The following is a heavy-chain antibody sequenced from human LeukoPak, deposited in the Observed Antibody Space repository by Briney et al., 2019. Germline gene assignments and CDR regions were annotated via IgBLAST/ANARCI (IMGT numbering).Heavy chain of an antibody. Sequence: SETLSLTCTVSGGSISSYYWSWIRQPPGKGLEWIGYIYYSGSTNYNPSLKSRVTISVDTSKNQFSLKLSSVTAADTAVYYCARLKVDIVVVPAAMWPNYYYYGMDVWGQGTTVTVSS. CDR1: GGSISSYY. CDR2: IYYSGST. CDR3: ARLKVDIVVVPAAMWPNYYYYGMDV. V-gene: IGHV4-59*08. D-gene: IGHD2-2*01. J-gene: IGHJ6*02.